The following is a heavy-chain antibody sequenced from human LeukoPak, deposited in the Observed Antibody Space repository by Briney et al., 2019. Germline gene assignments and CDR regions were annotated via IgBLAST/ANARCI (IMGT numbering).Heavy chain of an antibody. CDR1: GFTVNSKY. V-gene: IGHV3-21*01. Sequence: GGSLRLSCAASGFTVNSKYMSWVRQAPGKGLEWVSSISSSSSYIYYADSVKGRFTISRDNAKNSLYLQMNSLRAEDTAVYYCAREGDGYDYWGQGTLVTVSS. D-gene: IGHD5-24*01. CDR3: AREGDGYDY. CDR2: ISSSSSYI. J-gene: IGHJ4*02.